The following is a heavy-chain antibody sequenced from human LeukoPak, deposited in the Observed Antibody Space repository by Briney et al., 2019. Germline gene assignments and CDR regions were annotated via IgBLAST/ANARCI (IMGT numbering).Heavy chain of an antibody. J-gene: IGHJ4*02. D-gene: IGHD3-16*02. V-gene: IGHV1-2*02. CDR3: ARESNDYVWGSYRSPGDY. CDR1: GYTFTGYY. CDR2: INPNSGGT. Sequence: GASVKVSCKASGYTFTGYYMHWVRQAPGQGLEWMGWINPNSGGTNYAQKFQGRVTMTRDTSISTAYMELSRLRSDDTAVYYCARESNDYVWGSYRSPGDYWGQGTLVTVSS.